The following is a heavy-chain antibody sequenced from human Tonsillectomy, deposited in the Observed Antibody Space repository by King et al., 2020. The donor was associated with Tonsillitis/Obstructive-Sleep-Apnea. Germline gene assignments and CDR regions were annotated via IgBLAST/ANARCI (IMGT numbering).Heavy chain of an antibody. D-gene: IGHD3-10*01. Sequence: QLVQSGGGVVQPGRSLRLSCAASGFTFSSYAIHWVRQAPGKGLEWVAVMSYDGSNKYYADSVKGRFTISRDNPKNTLYLQMNSLRAEDTAEYYCARPNMVRGVIGGDYFDYWGQGTLVTVSS. CDR3: ARPNMVRGVIGGDYFDY. J-gene: IGHJ4*02. CDR2: MSYDGSNK. CDR1: GFTFSSYA. V-gene: IGHV3-30*04.